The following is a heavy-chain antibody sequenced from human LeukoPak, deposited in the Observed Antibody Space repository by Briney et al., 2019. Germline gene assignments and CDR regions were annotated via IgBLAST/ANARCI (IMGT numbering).Heavy chain of an antibody. V-gene: IGHV3-66*01. Sequence: GGSLRLSCAASGFTVSSNYMSWVRQAPGKGLEWVSVIYSGGSTYYADSVKGRFTISRDNSKNTLYLQMNSLRAEDTAVYYCSRSNRGSSSGEYSQSFYYYGMDVWGQGTTVTVSS. J-gene: IGHJ6*02. D-gene: IGHD4-17*01. CDR3: SRSNRGSSSGEYSQSFYYYGMDV. CDR2: IYSGGST. CDR1: GFTVSSNY.